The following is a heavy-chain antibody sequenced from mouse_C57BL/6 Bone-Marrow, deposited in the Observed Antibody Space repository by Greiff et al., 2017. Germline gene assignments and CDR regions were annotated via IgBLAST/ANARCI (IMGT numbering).Heavy chain of an antibody. CDR3: ARGLRLFDY. Sequence: LVESGPELVKPGASVEISCKASGYAFSSSWMNWVKQRPGKGLEWIGRIYPGDGDTNYNGKFKGKATLTADKSSSTAYMQLSSLTSEDSAVYFCARGLRLFDYWGQGTTLTVSS. V-gene: IGHV1-82*01. J-gene: IGHJ2*01. CDR1: GYAFSSSW. CDR2: IYPGDGDT. D-gene: IGHD3-2*02.